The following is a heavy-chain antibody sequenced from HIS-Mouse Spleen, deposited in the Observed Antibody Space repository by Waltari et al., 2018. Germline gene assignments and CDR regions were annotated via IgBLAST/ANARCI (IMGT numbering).Heavy chain of an antibody. J-gene: IGHJ4*02. CDR2: INHRGST. Sequence: QLQLQESGPGLVKPSETLSLTCTVSGGSISSSSYYWSWIRQPPGKGLEWIGEINHRGSTNYNPSLKSRVTISVDTSKNQFSLKLSSVTAADTAVYYCAGYNWNYGTDYWGQGTLVTVSS. V-gene: IGHV4-39*07. D-gene: IGHD1-7*01. CDR3: AGYNWNYGTDY. CDR1: GGSISSSSYY.